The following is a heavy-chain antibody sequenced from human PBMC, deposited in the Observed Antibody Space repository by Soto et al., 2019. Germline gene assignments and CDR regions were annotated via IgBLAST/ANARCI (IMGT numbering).Heavy chain of an antibody. J-gene: IGHJ4*02. Sequence: GGSLRLSCAASGFTFSSYAMHWVRQAPGKGLEWVAVISYDGSNKYYADSVKGRFTISRDNSKNTLYLQMNSLRAEDTAVYYCARGPQGDSSGYPDYWGQGTLVTVSS. D-gene: IGHD3-22*01. CDR2: ISYDGSNK. CDR3: ARGPQGDSSGYPDY. CDR1: GFTFSSYA. V-gene: IGHV3-30-3*01.